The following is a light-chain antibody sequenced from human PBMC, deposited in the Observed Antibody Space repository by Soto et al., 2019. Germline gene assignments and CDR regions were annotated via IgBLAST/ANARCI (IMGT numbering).Light chain of an antibody. CDR3: QQYKNGWT. V-gene: IGKV3-20*01. J-gene: IGKJ1*01. CDR1: QSVSSSY. Sequence: EIVLTQSPGTLSLSPGERVTLSCRASQSVSSSYLAWYQQKLGQAPRLLIYGASSRATGIPARFSGSGSGTEFTLTISSLQSEDFAIYYCQQYKNGWTFGQGTKVDIK. CDR2: GAS.